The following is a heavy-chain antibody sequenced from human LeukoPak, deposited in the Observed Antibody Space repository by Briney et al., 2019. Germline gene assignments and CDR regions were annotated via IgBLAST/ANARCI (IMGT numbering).Heavy chain of an antibody. D-gene: IGHD3-22*01. CDR3: AKDRNYYYDSSVVDY. J-gene: IGHJ4*02. V-gene: IGHV3-23*01. Sequence: GGSLRLSCAASGFTFSSYAMSWVRQAPGKGLEWVSAISGSGGSTYYADSVKGRFTISRDNSKNTLYLQMNSLRAEDTAVYYCAKDRNYYYDSSVVDYWGQGTLVTVSS. CDR1: GFTFSSYA. CDR2: ISGSGGST.